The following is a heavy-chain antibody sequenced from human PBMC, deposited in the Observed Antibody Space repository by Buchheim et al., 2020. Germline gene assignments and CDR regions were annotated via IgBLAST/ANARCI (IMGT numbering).Heavy chain of an antibody. CDR3: ARGKYSGSAYYFDY. V-gene: IGHV4-59*08. J-gene: IGHJ4*02. CDR2: IYYSGST. CDR1: GGSISSYY. Sequence: QVQLQESGPGLVKPSETLSLTCTVSGGSISSYYWSWIRQPPGKGLEWIGYIYYSGSTNYNPSLKSRVTISVDTSKNQFSLKLSSVTAADTAVYYCARGKYSGSAYYFDYWGQGTL. D-gene: IGHD2/OR15-2a*01.